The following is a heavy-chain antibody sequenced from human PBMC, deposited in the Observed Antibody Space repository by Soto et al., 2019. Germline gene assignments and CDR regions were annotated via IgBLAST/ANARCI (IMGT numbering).Heavy chain of an antibody. CDR3: ARDRGGGMDV. CDR1: GYTFTSFG. Sequence: GASVKVSCKASGYTFTSFGISWVRQAPGQGLEWMGWISTNNGNTNYAQKLRGRVTMTTDTSTSTAYMELRSLSSDDTAVYYCARDRGGGMDVWGQGTTVTVSS. D-gene: IGHD3-10*01. V-gene: IGHV1-18*04. CDR2: ISTNNGNT. J-gene: IGHJ6*02.